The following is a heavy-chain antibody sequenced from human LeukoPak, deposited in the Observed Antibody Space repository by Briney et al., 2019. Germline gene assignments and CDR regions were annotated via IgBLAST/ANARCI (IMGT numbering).Heavy chain of an antibody. D-gene: IGHD5-18*01. J-gene: IGHJ4*02. CDR2: ISSSSIYI. CDR3: ARELQQLWRPIDY. Sequence: GGSLRLSCAASGFTFSRHSMNWVRQAPGKGLEWVSSISSSSIYIYYADSVKGRFTISRDNAKNSLYLRMNSLRAEDTAVYYCARELQQLWRPIDYWGQGTLVTVSS. V-gene: IGHV3-21*01. CDR1: GFTFSRHS.